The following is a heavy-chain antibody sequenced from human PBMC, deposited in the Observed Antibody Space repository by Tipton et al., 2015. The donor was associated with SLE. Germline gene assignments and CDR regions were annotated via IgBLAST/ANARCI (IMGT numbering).Heavy chain of an antibody. V-gene: IGHV3-30*02. Sequence: SLRLSCAASGFTFSTYGMHWVRQAPGKGLEWVAFIRYDGTEIYYADSVKGRFIISRDNSKNTLYLQMNSLRPEDTAVYYCAGPDGSGTFRGKIHYWGQGTLVTVSS. D-gene: IGHD3-10*01. CDR1: GFTFSTYG. J-gene: IGHJ4*02. CDR2: IRYDGTEI. CDR3: AGPDGSGTFRGKIHY.